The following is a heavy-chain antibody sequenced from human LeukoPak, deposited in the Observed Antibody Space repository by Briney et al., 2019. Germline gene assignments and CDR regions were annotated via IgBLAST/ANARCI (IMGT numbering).Heavy chain of an antibody. Sequence: SETLSLTCTVSGGSFTDYFWGWIRQPPGKGLEWIGSIYYSGRTFYNPSLENRVSISLDTSKGQFSLNLDSVTAADTAVYFCTRDRAHGTQDYWGQGTLVTVS. J-gene: IGHJ4*02. CDR1: GGSFTDYF. V-gene: IGHV4-39*07. CDR2: IYYSGRT. D-gene: IGHD1-26*01. CDR3: TRDRAHGTQDY.